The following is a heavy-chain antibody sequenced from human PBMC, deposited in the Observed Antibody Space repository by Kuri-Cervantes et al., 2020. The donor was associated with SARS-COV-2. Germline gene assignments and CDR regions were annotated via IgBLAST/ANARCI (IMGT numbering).Heavy chain of an antibody. CDR3: AKDRIGVPDF. Sequence: GGSLRLSCAASGFHFSGTDMHWVRQSPGKGLEWVAVISNEGKNKKSIASGKGRFTISRDNSQNILYLQMKSLTSEDSAIYYCAKDRIGVPDFWGQGTLVTVSS. D-gene: IGHD2-15*01. CDR2: ISNEGKNK. CDR1: GFHFSGTD. V-gene: IGHV3-30*18. J-gene: IGHJ4*02.